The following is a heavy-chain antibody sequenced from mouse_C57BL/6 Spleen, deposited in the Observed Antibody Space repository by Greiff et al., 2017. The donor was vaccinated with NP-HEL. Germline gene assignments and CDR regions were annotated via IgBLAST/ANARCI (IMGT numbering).Heavy chain of an antibody. Sequence: QVQLKQPGAELVKPGASVKLSCKASGYTFTSYWMHWVKQRPGQGLEWIGMIHPNSGSTNYNEKFKSKATLTVDKSSSTAYMQLSSLTSEDSAVYYCAREVGGTRGYFDVWGTGTTVTVSS. CDR1: GYTFTSYW. J-gene: IGHJ1*03. CDR3: AREVGGTRGYFDV. V-gene: IGHV1-64*01. CDR2: IHPNSGST. D-gene: IGHD3-1*01.